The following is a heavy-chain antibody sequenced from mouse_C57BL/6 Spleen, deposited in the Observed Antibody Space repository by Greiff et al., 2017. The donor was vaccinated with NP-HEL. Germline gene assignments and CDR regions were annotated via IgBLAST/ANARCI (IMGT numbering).Heavy chain of an antibody. CDR3: AREGDYGSSYWYFDV. J-gene: IGHJ1*03. CDR2: IDPEDGET. Sequence: EVQLQQSGAELVKPGASVKLSCTASGFNIKDYYMHWVKQRTEQGLEWIGRIDPEDGETKYVPKFQGKATITADTSSNTAYLQLSSLTSEDTAVYYCAREGDYGSSYWYFDVWGTGTTVTVSS. V-gene: IGHV14-2*01. D-gene: IGHD1-1*01. CDR1: GFNIKDYY.